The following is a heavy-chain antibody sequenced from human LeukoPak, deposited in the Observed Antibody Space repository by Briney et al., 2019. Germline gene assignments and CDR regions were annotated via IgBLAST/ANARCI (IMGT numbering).Heavy chain of an antibody. CDR2: TYYRSTWYN. J-gene: IGHJ5*02. V-gene: IGHV6-1*01. CDR1: GDSVSSNSVA. Sequence: SQTLSLTCAISGDSVSSNSVAWNWIRQSPSRGLGWLGRTYYRSTWYNDYAVSVRGRITVNPDTSKNQFSLHLNSVTPEDTAVYYCARRLTQYDCFDPWGQGILVTVSS. D-gene: IGHD2-2*01. CDR3: ARRLTQYDCFDP.